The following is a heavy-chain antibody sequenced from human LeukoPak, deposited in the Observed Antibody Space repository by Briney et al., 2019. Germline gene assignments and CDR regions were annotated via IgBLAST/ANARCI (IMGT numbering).Heavy chain of an antibody. CDR2: IYTSGST. D-gene: IGHD3-22*01. V-gene: IGHV4-4*07. J-gene: IGHJ4*02. Sequence: SETLSLTCTVSGGSISSYYWSWIRQPAGKGLEWIGRIYTSGSTNYNPSLKSRVTMSVDTSKNQFSLKLSSVTAADTAVYYCARDLYYDSSGYYYDFGVSFDYWGQGTLVTVSS. CDR1: GGSISSYY. CDR3: ARDLYYDSSGYYYDFGVSFDY.